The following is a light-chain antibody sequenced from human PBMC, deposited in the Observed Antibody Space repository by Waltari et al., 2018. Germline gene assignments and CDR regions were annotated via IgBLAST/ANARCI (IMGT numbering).Light chain of an antibody. Sequence: DFVMTQSPDTLSVSLGERATINCKSSQSVLSNSNNENYLAWYQQKPGQPPKVLIYWASTRESGVPDRFSGSGSGTDFPLAISSLQAEDVAVYYCQQYIATPFTFGPGTRVDI. J-gene: IGKJ3*01. CDR1: QSVLSNSNNENY. V-gene: IGKV4-1*01. CDR3: QQYIATPFT. CDR2: WAS.